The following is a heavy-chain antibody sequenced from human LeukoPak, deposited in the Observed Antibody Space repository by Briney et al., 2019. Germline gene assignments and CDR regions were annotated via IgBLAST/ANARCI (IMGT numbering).Heavy chain of an antibody. CDR1: GFTFSIYA. J-gene: IGHJ4*02. V-gene: IGHV3-23*01. D-gene: IGHD3-3*01. CDR2: ISANGGET. CDR3: AKRYYDFPLDY. Sequence: GESLRLSCAASGFTFSIYAMNWVRQAPGKGLEWVSGISANGGETHYADSVKGRFTISRDNSKNTLYLQINNPRVEDTAVYYCAKRYYDFPLDYWGQGTLVTVSS.